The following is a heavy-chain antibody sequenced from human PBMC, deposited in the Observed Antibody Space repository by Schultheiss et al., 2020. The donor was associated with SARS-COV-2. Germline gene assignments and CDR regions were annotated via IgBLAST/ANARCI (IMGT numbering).Heavy chain of an antibody. CDR1: GDSISNRDYY. D-gene: IGHD6-19*01. CDR3: ARDLGIAVAGGMDV. V-gene: IGHV4-31*03. Sequence: SETLSLTCTVSGDSISNRDYYWSWIRQHPGKGLEWIGYIYYSGSTYYNPSLKSRVTISVDTSKNQFSLKLSSVTAADTAVYYCARDLGIAVAGGMDVWGQGTTVTVSS. CDR2: IYYSGST. J-gene: IGHJ6*02.